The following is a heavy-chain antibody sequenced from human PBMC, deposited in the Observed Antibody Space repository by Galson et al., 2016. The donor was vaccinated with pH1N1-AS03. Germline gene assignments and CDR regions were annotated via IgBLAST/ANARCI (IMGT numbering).Heavy chain of an antibody. CDR3: ALSLKGIPTGTTTPFDC. Sequence: SVKVSCKASGYTFTAYYIHWVRQAPGQGLEWMGWINPNSGGTDYAQNFQGRVTMTRDTSISTAYMELNRLTSDDTAVYYWALSLKGIPTGTTTPFDCWGQGTLVTVSS. D-gene: IGHD1-7*01. J-gene: IGHJ4*02. CDR1: GYTFTAYY. CDR2: INPNSGGT. V-gene: IGHV1-2*02.